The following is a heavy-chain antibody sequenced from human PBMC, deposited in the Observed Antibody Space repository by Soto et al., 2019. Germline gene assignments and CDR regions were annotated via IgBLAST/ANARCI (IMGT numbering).Heavy chain of an antibody. J-gene: IGHJ4*02. Sequence: QVQLVESGGGVVQPGRSLRLSCAASGFTFSNYAMHWVRQAPGKGLEWVAVISYDGSNKYYADSVKGRFTISRDNSKNTLYLQMNSLRAEDTAVYYCAGDRSDSPHRSFDYWGQGTLVTVSS. CDR2: ISYDGSNK. CDR3: AGDRSDSPHRSFDY. CDR1: GFTFSNYA. D-gene: IGHD2-21*02. V-gene: IGHV3-30-3*01.